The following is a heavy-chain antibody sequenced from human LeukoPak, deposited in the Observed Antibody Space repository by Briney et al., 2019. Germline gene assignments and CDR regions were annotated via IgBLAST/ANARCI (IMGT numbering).Heavy chain of an antibody. CDR2: ISAYNGNT. CDR3: ARDIAIGSGWYGY. Sequence: ASVKVSCKASGYTFTSNGISWVRQAPGQGLECMGWISAYNGNTSYAQMLQGRVTMTTDTSTSTAYMELRSLRSDDTAVYYCARDIAIGSGWYGYWGQGTLVTVSS. CDR1: GYTFTSNG. J-gene: IGHJ4*02. V-gene: IGHV1-18*01. D-gene: IGHD6-19*01.